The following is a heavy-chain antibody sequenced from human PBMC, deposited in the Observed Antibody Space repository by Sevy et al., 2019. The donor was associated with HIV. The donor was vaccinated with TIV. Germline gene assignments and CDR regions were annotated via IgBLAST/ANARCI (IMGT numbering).Heavy chain of an antibody. CDR3: ARARSHYDYGDYYFDY. V-gene: IGHV1-69*06. Sequence: ASVKVSCKVSGGTFSSYAISWVRQAPGQGLEWMGGIIPIFGTANYAQKFQGRVMITADKSTSTAYMELSSLRSEDTAVYYCARARSHYDYGDYYFDYWGQGTLVTVSS. CDR2: IIPIFGTA. D-gene: IGHD4-17*01. CDR1: GGTFSSYA. J-gene: IGHJ4*02.